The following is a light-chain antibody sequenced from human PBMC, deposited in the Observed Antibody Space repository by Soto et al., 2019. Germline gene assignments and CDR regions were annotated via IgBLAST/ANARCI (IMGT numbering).Light chain of an antibody. CDR2: DAS. CDR3: QQYNSYPWT. Sequence: DIQMTQSPSTLSASVGDRVTITCRASQTTFRWLAWYQQRPGKAPNLLISDASDLQSGVPSRFSGSGSGAEFTLTIGRLQPDDFATYYCQQYNSYPWTFGQGTKV. CDR1: QTTFRW. V-gene: IGKV1-5*01. J-gene: IGKJ1*01.